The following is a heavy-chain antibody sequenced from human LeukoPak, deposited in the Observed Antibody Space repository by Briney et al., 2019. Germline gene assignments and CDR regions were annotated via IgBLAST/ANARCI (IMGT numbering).Heavy chain of an antibody. D-gene: IGHD6-13*01. CDR2: IDYSGST. CDR3: ARVRRYTGRPDAFDI. V-gene: IGHV4-59*01. Sequence: SETLSLTCTVSGGSIGSYYWSWVRQPPGKGLEWIGYIDYSGSTNYNPSLKSRVTISVDTSKNQFSLKLSSVPAADTTVYYCARVRRYTGRPDAFDIWGQGTMVTVSS. J-gene: IGHJ3*02. CDR1: GGSIGSYY.